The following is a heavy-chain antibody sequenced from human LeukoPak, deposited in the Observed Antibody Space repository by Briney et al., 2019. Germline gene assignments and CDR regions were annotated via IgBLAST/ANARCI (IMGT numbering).Heavy chain of an antibody. V-gene: IGHV1-2*02. CDR3: ARHPKKYYYGSGRGGSWFDP. CDR2: INPNSGGT. J-gene: IGHJ5*02. CDR1: GYTFTGYY. Sequence: ASVKVSCKASGYTFTGYYMHWVRQAPGQGLEWMGWINPNSGGTNYAQKFQGRVTMTRDTSISTAYMELSRLRSDDTAVYYCARHPKKYYYGSGRGGSWFDPWGQGTLVTVSS. D-gene: IGHD3-10*01.